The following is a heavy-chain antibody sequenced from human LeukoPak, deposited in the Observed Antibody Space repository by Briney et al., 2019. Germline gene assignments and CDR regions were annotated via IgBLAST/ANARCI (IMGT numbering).Heavy chain of an antibody. CDR3: AYGAGINHYHWFDP. V-gene: IGHV3-23*01. D-gene: IGHD4-17*01. CDR2: ISGSGGST. J-gene: IGHJ5*02. CDR1: GFTFSTSS. Sequence: PGGSLRLSCAASGFTFSTSSMNWVRQAPGKGLEWVSGISGSGGSTYYADSVKGRFTISRDNPKNTLYLQMNSLRAEDTALYYCAYGAGINHYHWFDPWGQGIQVTVSS.